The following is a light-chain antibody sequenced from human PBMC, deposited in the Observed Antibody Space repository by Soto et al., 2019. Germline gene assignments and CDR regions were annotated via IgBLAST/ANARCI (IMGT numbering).Light chain of an antibody. CDR3: SSYTINSTPVV. J-gene: IGLJ2*01. Sequence: QPVLTQPASVSGSPGQSITISCTGTSSDVGGYNYVSWYQQHPGKAPKLMIYDVIHRPSGVSNRFSASKSGNTASLTISGLQAEDEADYYCSSYTINSTPVVFGGGTKVTVL. V-gene: IGLV2-14*03. CDR1: SSDVGGYNY. CDR2: DVI.